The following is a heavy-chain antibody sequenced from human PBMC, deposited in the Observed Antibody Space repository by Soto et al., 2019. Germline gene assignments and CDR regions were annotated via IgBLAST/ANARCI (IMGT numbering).Heavy chain of an antibody. CDR3: ARDRYSYDSRAYQGVDWYFDL. Sequence: GESLKISCAASGFILSNYGMHWVRQAPGKGLEWVAVIWYDGSHESYADSVKGRFTISRDNSKNTLFLQMNSLRAEDTAVYYCARDRYSYDSRAYQGVDWYFDLWGRGTLVTVSS. CDR2: IWYDGSHE. V-gene: IGHV3-33*01. J-gene: IGHJ2*01. D-gene: IGHD3-22*01. CDR1: GFILSNYG.